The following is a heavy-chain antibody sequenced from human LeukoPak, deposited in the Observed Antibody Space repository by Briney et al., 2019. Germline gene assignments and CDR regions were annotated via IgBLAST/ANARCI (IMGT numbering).Heavy chain of an antibody. CDR1: GFTFSTYW. V-gene: IGHV4-39*07. Sequence: GSLRLSCAASGFTFSTYWMTWVRQPPGKGLEWIGSIYYSGSTYYNPSLKSRVTISVDRSKNQFSLKLSSVTAADTAVYYCARTDYYGSGSFYDNWFDPWAREPWSPSPQ. D-gene: IGHD3-10*01. CDR3: ARTDYYGSGSFYDNWFDP. CDR2: IYYSGST. J-gene: IGHJ5*02.